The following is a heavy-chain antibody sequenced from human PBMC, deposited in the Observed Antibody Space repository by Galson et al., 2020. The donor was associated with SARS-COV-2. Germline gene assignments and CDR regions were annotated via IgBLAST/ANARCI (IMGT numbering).Heavy chain of an antibody. Sequence: SGPTLVKPTQTLTLTCTFSGFSLSTTGMRVTWIRQPPGKALEWLARIDWDDDKFYNRSMETRLTISKDTSKNQVVLTMTNMDPVDTATYYCARISGFSGGNYLGALDVWGQGATVTVSS. D-gene: IGHD2-15*01. V-gene: IGHV2-70*04. CDR2: IDWDDDK. CDR3: ARISGFSGGNYLGALDV. CDR1: GFSLSTTGMR. J-gene: IGHJ3*01.